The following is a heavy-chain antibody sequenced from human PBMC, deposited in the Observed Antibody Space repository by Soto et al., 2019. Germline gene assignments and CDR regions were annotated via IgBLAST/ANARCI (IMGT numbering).Heavy chain of an antibody. V-gene: IGHV1-18*01. D-gene: IGHD1-26*01. Sequence: QVQLVQSGAEVKKPGASVKFSCKASGYTLTSDCISWVRQTPGQGLEWMGWISAYNANTNYAQKLQGRVTMTPYTSRSTSYMELRSLRSDDTAVYFCARDRLGATGDYWGHGSLVTVSS. CDR2: ISAYNANT. J-gene: IGHJ4*01. CDR1: GYTLTSDC. CDR3: ARDRLGATGDY.